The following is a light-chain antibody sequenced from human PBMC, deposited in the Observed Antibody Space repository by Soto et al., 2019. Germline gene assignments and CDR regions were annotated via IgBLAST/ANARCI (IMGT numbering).Light chain of an antibody. CDR3: QQYGSSPLT. CDR1: PSVSSSY. V-gene: IGKV3-20*01. CDR2: GAS. Sequence: EIVLTQSPGTLSLSPGERATLSCRASPSVSSSYLAWYQQKPGQAPRLLIYGASSRATGIPDRFSGSGSGTDCTLTISRLEPEDFAVYYCQQYGSSPLTCGGGTKVEIK. J-gene: IGKJ4*02.